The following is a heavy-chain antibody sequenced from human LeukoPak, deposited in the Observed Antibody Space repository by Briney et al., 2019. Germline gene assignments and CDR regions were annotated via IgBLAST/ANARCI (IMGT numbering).Heavy chain of an antibody. J-gene: IGHJ4*02. CDR3: ARGVEQWLVRPLGY. Sequence: ASVKVSCKASGYTFTNYGISWVRQAPGQGLKWMGWISPYNGNTNYAQKLQGRVTMTTDTSTTTAYMDLRSLRSDDTAVYYCARGVEQWLVRPLGYWGQGTLVTVSS. D-gene: IGHD6-19*01. V-gene: IGHV1-18*01. CDR1: GYTFTNYG. CDR2: ISPYNGNT.